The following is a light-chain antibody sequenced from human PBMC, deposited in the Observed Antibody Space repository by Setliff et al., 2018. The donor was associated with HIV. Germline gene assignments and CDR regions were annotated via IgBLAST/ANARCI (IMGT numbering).Light chain of an antibody. J-gene: IGLJ1*01. V-gene: IGLV2-14*01. CDR1: SSDVGGYNY. CDR2: DVN. CDR3: SSYTSRSTKV. Sequence: QSVLTQPVSVSGSPGQSITISCPGTSSDVGGYNYVSWYQQHPGKAPKLMIYDVNKRPSGVSNRFSGSKSGNTASLTISGLQAEDEADYYCSSYTSRSTKVFGTGTKVTVL.